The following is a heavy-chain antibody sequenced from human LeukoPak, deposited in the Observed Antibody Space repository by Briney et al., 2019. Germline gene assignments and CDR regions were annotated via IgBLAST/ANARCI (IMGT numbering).Heavy chain of an antibody. Sequence: TSETLSLTCAVSGGSISRYYWSWIRQPAGKGLEWIGRISTTGTTNYNPSLKSRVTMSVDTSKNQFSLKVNSLTAADTAIYYCARANSHDGSGHFYEFDYWGQGTLVTVSS. V-gene: IGHV4-4*07. CDR2: ISTTGTT. CDR1: GGSISRYY. CDR3: ARANSHDGSGHFYEFDY. D-gene: IGHD3-22*01. J-gene: IGHJ4*02.